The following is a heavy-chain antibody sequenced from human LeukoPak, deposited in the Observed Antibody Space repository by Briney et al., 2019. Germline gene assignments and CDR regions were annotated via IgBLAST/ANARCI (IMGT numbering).Heavy chain of an antibody. Sequence: SSSTIYYSDSVKGRFTISRDDAKNSLYLQMNSLRADDTAVYYCARDRDWNFDYWGQGTLVTVSS. D-gene: IGHD3/OR15-3a*01. V-gene: IGHV3-48*04. CDR3: ARDRDWNFDY. J-gene: IGHJ4*02. CDR2: SSSTI.